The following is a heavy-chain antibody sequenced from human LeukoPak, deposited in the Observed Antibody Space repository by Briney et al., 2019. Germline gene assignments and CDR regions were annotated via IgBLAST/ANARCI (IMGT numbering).Heavy chain of an antibody. D-gene: IGHD3-10*01. CDR2: IHPGDSDT. CDR1: GYSFTSYW. CDR3: ARQLRYYGSGSHSDY. Sequence: GESLKISCKGSGYSFTSYWIGWVRQMPGKGLEWMGIIHPGDSDTRYSPSFQGQVTISADKSISTAYLQWSSLKASDTAMYYCARQLRYYGSGSHSDYWGQGTLVTVSS. J-gene: IGHJ4*02. V-gene: IGHV5-51*01.